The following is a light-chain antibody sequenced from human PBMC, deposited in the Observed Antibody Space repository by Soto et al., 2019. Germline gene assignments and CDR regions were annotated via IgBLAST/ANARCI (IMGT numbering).Light chain of an antibody. J-gene: IGLJ2*01. CDR3: ETWDPTSRV. V-gene: IGLV4-60*03. CDR1: SGHRDNI. Sequence: QPVLAQSSSASASVGSSIKLTCTLSSGHRDNIIAWHQHQPGEAPRYVMKVEGSGSYKKGSGVPDRFSGSSTGADRYLTISNLQSGDEADYYCETWDPTSRVFGGGTTVTVL. CDR2: VEGSGSY.